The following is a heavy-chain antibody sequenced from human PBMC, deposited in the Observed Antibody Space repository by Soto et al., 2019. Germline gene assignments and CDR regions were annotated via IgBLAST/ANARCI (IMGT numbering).Heavy chain of an antibody. CDR3: SRVGGYYGDYPNFDY. J-gene: IGHJ4*02. V-gene: IGHV4-61*05. Sequence: SETRSLTCTVTGDSISSRSYYWGWIRQPPGKGLEWIGNIYYSGSTNYNPSLKSRVTISVDTSKKQFSLKLTSVTAADTAVYYCSRVGGYYGDYPNFDYWGQGTRVTVSS. CDR1: GDSISSRSYY. D-gene: IGHD4-17*01. CDR2: IYYSGST.